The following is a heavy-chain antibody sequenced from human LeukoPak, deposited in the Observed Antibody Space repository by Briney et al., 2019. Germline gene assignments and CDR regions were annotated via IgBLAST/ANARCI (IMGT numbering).Heavy chain of an antibody. CDR3: ARSRLGQWLAPSFDY. CDR1: GGSFSGYY. V-gene: IGHV4-34*01. D-gene: IGHD6-19*01. J-gene: IGHJ4*02. CDR2: INHSGST. Sequence: NPSETLSLTCAVYGGSFSGYYWSWIRQPPGKGLEWIGEINHSGSTNYNPPLKSRVTISVDTSKNQFSLKLSSVTAADTAVYYCARSRLGQWLAPSFDYWGQGTLVAVSS.